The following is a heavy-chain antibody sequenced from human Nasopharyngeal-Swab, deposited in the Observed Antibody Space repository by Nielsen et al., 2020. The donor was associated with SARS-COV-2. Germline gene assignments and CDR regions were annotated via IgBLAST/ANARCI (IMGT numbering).Heavy chain of an antibody. CDR3: ARGLIVATIFHYYYYMDV. CDR1: GYTFSSSYD. CDR2: MNPNSGNT. Sequence: ASVKVSCKASGYTFSSSYDINWVRQATGQGLEWMGWMNPNSGNTGYAQKFQGRDTMTRNTSISTAYMELSSLRSEDTAVYYCARGLIVATIFHYYYYMDVWGKGTTVTVSS. D-gene: IGHD5-12*01. J-gene: IGHJ6*03. V-gene: IGHV1-8*01.